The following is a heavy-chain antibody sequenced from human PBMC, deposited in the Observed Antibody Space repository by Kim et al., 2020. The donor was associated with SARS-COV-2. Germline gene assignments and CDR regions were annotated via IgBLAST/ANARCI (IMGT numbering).Heavy chain of an antibody. D-gene: IGHD4-17*01. Sequence: DQKYKGRVNMTTDTSLRTAYMEMSRLRSDDTAVYYCARDFPTVTTIYDYWGQGTLVTVSS. J-gene: IGHJ4*02. CDR3: ARDFPTVTTIYDY. V-gene: IGHV1-2*02.